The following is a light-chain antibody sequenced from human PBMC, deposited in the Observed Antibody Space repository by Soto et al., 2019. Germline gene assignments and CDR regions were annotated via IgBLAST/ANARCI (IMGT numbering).Light chain of an antibody. J-gene: IGKJ1*01. V-gene: IGKV1-39*01. Sequence: DIQMTQSPSTLSSSVGDRVTITCRASQSIRRWLDWYQKRQGQAPKVLIYDASSLQSGVPSRLSGSAYGTDLTITISSMKPEDFATYYCQQSYSNTLTFGQGTQVDIK. CDR3: QQSYSNTLT. CDR2: DAS. CDR1: QSIRRW.